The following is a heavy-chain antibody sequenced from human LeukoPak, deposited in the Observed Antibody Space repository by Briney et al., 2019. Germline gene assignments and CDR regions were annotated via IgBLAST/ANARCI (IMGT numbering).Heavy chain of an antibody. CDR1: GFTFSNYY. D-gene: IGHD6-13*01. Sequence: GGSLRLSCAASGFTFSNYYMSWIRQAPGKGLEWVSYISSSGSTIYYADSVRGRFTISRDNAKNSLYLQMNSLRAEDTAVYYCARGGRIAAAGTLYYYYYGMDVWGQGTTVTVSS. V-gene: IGHV3-11*01. CDR3: ARGGRIAAAGTLYYYYYGMDV. J-gene: IGHJ6*02. CDR2: ISSSGSTI.